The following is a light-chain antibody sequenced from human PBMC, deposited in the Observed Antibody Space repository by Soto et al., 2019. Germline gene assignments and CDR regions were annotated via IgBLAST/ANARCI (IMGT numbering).Light chain of an antibody. Sequence: EIVLTQSPGTLSLSPGERATLSCRASQSFSSTFLAWYRQKPGQAPRLLIYAASSRATGIQDRFSGSGSGTDFTLTISRLEPEDFAVYYCGQDGSAPGTFGQGTKVEVK. CDR1: QSFSSTF. J-gene: IGKJ1*01. V-gene: IGKV3-20*01. CDR2: AAS. CDR3: GQDGSAPGT.